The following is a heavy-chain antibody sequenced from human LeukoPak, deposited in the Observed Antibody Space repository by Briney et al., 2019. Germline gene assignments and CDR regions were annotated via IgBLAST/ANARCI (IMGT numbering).Heavy chain of an antibody. V-gene: IGHV1-69*02. J-gene: IGHJ6*03. CDR2: IIPILGIA. D-gene: IGHD2-2*01. CDR3: ASNLGYCSSTSCSAMSRYYYYMDV. CDR1: GGTFSSYT. Sequence: GASVKVSCKASGGTFSSYTISWVRQAPGQGLEWMGRIIPILGIANYAQKFQGRVTITADKSTSTAYMELSSLRSEDTAVYYCASNLGYCSSTSCSAMSRYYYYMDVWGKGTTVTVSS.